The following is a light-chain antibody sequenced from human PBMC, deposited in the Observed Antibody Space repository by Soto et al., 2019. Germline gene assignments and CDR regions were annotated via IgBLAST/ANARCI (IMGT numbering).Light chain of an antibody. V-gene: IGLV2-14*01. CDR1: SRDVGGYNY. CDR3: QAYDYSLTASV. J-gene: IGLJ3*02. Sequence: QSALTQPASVSGSPGQSITISCTGTSRDVGGYNYVSWHQQHPGAAPKLVIFGNRNRPSGVPERFSGSKSGTSASLAITGLQAEDEADYYCQAYDYSLTASVFGGGTKLTVL. CDR2: GNR.